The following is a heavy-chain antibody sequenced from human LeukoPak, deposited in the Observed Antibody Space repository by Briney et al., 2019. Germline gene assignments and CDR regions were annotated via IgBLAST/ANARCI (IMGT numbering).Heavy chain of an antibody. CDR3: ARETIRESHNRGD. D-gene: IGHD5-24*01. CDR1: GYTFTGYY. Sequence: GASVKVSCKASGYTFTGYYMHWVRQAPGQGLEWMGWINPNSGGTNYAQKFQGRVTMTRDTSISTAHMELSRLRSDDTAVYYCARETIRESHNRGDWGQGTQVTVSS. CDR2: INPNSGGT. V-gene: IGHV1-2*02. J-gene: IGHJ4*02.